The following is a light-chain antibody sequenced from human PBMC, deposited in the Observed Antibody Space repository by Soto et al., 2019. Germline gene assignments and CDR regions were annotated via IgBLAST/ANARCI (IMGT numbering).Light chain of an antibody. CDR2: CAS. CDR1: QSVSSSY. CDR3: QQYGSSPWT. J-gene: IGKJ1*01. Sequence: EIVLTQSPGTLSLSSGERATLPCRASQSVSSSYLAWYQQKPGQAPRLLSYCASSRATGIPDRFSGSGSGTDFTLTISRLEPEDFAVYYCQQYGSSPWTFGQGTKVDIK. V-gene: IGKV3-20*01.